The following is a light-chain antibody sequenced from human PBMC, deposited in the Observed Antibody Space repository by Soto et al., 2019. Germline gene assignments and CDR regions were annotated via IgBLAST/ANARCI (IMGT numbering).Light chain of an antibody. J-gene: IGKJ5*01. Sequence: DIQMTQSPSSLFASVGDRLTITCRASQSISNYLNWYQQKPGKAPKLLIYAASSLQSGVPSRFSGSGSGTDFTLTISSLKTEDFATYYCQQSYSTTITFGHGTRLEIK. CDR1: QSISNY. CDR2: AAS. CDR3: QQSYSTTIT. V-gene: IGKV1-39*01.